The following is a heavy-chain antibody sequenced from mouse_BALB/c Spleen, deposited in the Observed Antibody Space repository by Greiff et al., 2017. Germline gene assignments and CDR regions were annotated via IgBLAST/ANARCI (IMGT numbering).Heavy chain of an antibody. CDR1: GYTFTSYY. CDR3: AREGDLPSMDY. CDR2: IYPGNVNT. D-gene: IGHD2-1*01. J-gene: IGHJ4*01. V-gene: IGHV1S56*01. Sequence: QVQLQQSGPELVKPGASVRISCKASGYTFTSYYIHWVKQRPGQGLEWIGWIYPGNVNTKYNEKFKGKATLTADKSSSTAYRQLSSLTSEDSAVYFCAREGDLPSMDYWGQGTSVTVSS.